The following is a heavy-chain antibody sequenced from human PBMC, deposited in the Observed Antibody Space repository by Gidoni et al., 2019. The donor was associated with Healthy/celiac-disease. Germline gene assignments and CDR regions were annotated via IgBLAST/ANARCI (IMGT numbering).Heavy chain of an antibody. Sequence: EVQLVESGGCLVQPGRSLRLSCAASGFTFDDYAMHWVRQAPGKGREWVSGISWNSGSIGYADSVKGRFTISRDNAKNSLYLQMNSLRAEDTALYYCAKSDYYDSSGYYYPPDYWGQGTLVTVSS. CDR2: ISWNSGSI. D-gene: IGHD3-22*01. J-gene: IGHJ4*02. CDR1: GFTFDDYA. V-gene: IGHV3-9*01. CDR3: AKSDYYDSSGYYYPPDY.